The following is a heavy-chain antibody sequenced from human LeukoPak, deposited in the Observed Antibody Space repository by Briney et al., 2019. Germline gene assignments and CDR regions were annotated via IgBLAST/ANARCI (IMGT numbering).Heavy chain of an antibody. J-gene: IGHJ4*02. D-gene: IGHD4-11*01. CDR3: ARDYSISPGDY. Sequence: PSQTLSLTCTVSGGSIGSGSYYWSWIRQPAGKGLEWIGRIYTSGSTNYNPSLKSRVTISVDTSKNQFSLKLSSVTAADTAVYYCARDYSISPGDYWGQGTLVTVSS. CDR1: GGSIGSGSYY. V-gene: IGHV4-61*02. CDR2: IYTSGST.